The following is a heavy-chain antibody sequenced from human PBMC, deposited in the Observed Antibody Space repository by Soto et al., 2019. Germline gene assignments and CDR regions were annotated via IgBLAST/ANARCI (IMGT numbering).Heavy chain of an antibody. V-gene: IGHV3-30*18. J-gene: IGHJ5*02. CDR3: PKGIAARPVYHWFDP. Sequence: QVQLVESGGGVVQPGRSLRLSCAASGFTFSSYGMHWVRQAPGKGLEWVAVISYDGSNKYYADSVKGRFTISRDNSKNTLYMQMNSLRAEDTAVYYCPKGIAARPVYHWFDPWGQGTLVTVSS. CDR2: ISYDGSNK. CDR1: GFTFSSYG. D-gene: IGHD6-6*01.